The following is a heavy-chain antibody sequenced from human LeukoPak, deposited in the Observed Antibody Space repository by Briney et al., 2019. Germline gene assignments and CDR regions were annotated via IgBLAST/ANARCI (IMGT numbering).Heavy chain of an antibody. V-gene: IGHV3-11*01. J-gene: IGHJ6*02. CDR3: ARGDSDYYYGMDV. CDR2: ISSSGSTI. CDR1: GFTFSDYY. Sequence: GGSLRLSCAAFGFTFSDYYMRWIRQAPGKGLKCISHISSSGSTIYYADSVKGRFTISRDNAKNSLYLQMNSLRAEDTAVYYCARGDSDYYYGMDVWGQGTTVTVSS.